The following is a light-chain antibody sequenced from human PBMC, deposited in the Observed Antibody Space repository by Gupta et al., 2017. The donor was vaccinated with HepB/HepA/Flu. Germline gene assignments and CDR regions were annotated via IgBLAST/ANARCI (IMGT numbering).Light chain of an antibody. CDR3: MQGTHWPVT. CDR2: RVS. J-gene: IGKJ1*01. Sequence: DVVMTQSPLSLPVTLGQPASISCRSSRSVVYTNGIAYLSWFLQRPGQSPRRLIYRVSNRDSGVPDRFSGSGSGTDFTLKISRVEAEDVGVYYCMQGTHWPVTFGQGTKVEI. CDR1: RSVVYTNGIAY. V-gene: IGKV2-30*01.